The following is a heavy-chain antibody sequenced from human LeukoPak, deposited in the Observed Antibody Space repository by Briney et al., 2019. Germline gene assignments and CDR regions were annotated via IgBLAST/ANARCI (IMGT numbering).Heavy chain of an antibody. CDR3: ARAPRSAWYSFDY. V-gene: IGHV4-59*01. Sequence: SETLSLTCSVSGGSISSYYWSWIRQPPGKGLEWIGYIYYTGTTNYNPSLKSRVTISVGTSKNQFSLNMNSVTAADTAVYYCARAPRSAWYSFDYWGQGTLVTVSS. CDR2: IYYTGTT. D-gene: IGHD6-19*01. CDR1: GGSISSYY. J-gene: IGHJ4*02.